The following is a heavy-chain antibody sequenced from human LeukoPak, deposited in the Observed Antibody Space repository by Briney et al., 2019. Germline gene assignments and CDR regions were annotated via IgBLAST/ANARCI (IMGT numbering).Heavy chain of an antibody. D-gene: IGHD6-6*01. CDR2: IYSDDSDT. CDR3: ARLASIQKEFDY. Sequence: GESLKISRKGSGYSFTSYWLGWVRQISGKGLEWMGIIYSDDSDTGYSPSFQAKVTISTAKSINTANLKWSGPKASDTAMYYSARLASIQKEFDYWGQGTLVTVSS. V-gene: IGHV5-51*01. CDR1: GYSFTSYW. J-gene: IGHJ4*02.